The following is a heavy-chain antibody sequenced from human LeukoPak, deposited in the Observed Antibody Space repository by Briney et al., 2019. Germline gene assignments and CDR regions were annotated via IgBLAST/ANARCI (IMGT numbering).Heavy chain of an antibody. V-gene: IGHV3-30-3*01. J-gene: IGHJ5*01. D-gene: IGHD3-10*01. CDR2: ISYDGSNK. Sequence: GRSLRLSCAASGFTFSSYAMHWVRQAPGKGLEWVAVISYDGSNKYYADSVKGRFTISRDNSKNTLYLQMNSLRAEDTAVYYCARDAGGYWPWGQGTLVTVSS. CDR1: GFTFSSYA. CDR3: ARDAGGYWP.